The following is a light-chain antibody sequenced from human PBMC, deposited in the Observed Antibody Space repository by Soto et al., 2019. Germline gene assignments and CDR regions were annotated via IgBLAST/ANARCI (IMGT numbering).Light chain of an antibody. V-gene: IGKV1-12*01. J-gene: IGKJ4*01. CDR2: FGS. CDR1: QDIGNL. Sequence: DIQITQSPTSVSASVGDRVTLTCRASQDIGNLLAWYQQKPGKAPKLLIYFGSNLQTGVPSRFSCSGAGKDFTLTISSLPPEDLATYYCQQADSFPLTFGRGTRVEIK. CDR3: QQADSFPLT.